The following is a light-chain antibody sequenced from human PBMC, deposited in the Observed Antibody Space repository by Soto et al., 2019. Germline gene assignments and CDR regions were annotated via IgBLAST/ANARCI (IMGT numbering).Light chain of an antibody. J-gene: IGLJ3*02. CDR2: EVS. Sequence: QSALTQPASVSGSPGQSITISCTGTSSDVGGYNYVSWYQQHPGKAPKLMIYEVSNRPSGVSNRFSGSKSGNRASLTISGLQAEDEADYYCGSYTFISAWVFGGGTKLTVL. CDR1: SSDVGGYNY. V-gene: IGLV2-14*01. CDR3: GSYTFISAWV.